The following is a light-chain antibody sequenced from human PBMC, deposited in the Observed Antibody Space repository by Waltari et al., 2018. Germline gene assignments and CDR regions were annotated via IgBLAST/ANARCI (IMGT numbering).Light chain of an antibody. CDR3: CSYAGSSTFVV. CDR2: EVS. CDR1: SSDVGSYNH. V-gene: IGLV2-23*02. Sequence: QSALTQPAPVSGSPGQSITISCTGTSSDVGSYNHVSWYQQHPGKAPKLMIYEVSKRPSGVSNRFSGSKSGNTASLTISGLQAEDEADYYCCSYAGSSTFVVFGGGTKLTVL. J-gene: IGLJ2*01.